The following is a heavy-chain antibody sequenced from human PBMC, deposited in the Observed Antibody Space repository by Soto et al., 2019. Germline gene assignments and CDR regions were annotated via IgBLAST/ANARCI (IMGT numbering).Heavy chain of an antibody. D-gene: IGHD6-19*01. V-gene: IGHV4-59*01. CDR3: ASAIIAVAGGHPLAAEYFQH. Sequence: SETLSLTCTVSVGSISSYYWSWIRQPPGKGLEWIGYIYYSGSTNYNPSLKGPVTISVDTSKNQFSLKLSSVTAADTAVYYCASAIIAVAGGHPLAAEYFQHWGQGTLVTVSS. CDR2: IYYSGST. J-gene: IGHJ1*01. CDR1: VGSISSYY.